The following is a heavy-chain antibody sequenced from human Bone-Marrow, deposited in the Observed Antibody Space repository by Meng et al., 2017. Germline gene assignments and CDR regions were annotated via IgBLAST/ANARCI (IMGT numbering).Heavy chain of an antibody. CDR1: GFTFSSYE. CDR2: ISSSCSTI. D-gene: IGHD6-13*01. V-gene: IGHV3-48*03. Sequence: GESLKISCAASGFTFSSYEMNWVRQAPGKGLEWVSYISSSCSTIYYADSVKGRFTISRDNAKNALYLQMNSLRAEDTAVYYCARDRIAAAARYYFDYWGQGTLVTVSS. J-gene: IGHJ4*02. CDR3: ARDRIAAAARYYFDY.